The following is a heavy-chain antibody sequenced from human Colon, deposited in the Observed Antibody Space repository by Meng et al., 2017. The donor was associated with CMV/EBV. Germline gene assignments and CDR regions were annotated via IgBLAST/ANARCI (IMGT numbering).Heavy chain of an antibody. D-gene: IGHD3-10*01. CDR3: ARLVGP. Sequence: GESLKISCAASGFTFSSYWMYWVRQAPGKGLVWVARINNDGSGPKYADSVRGRFTISRDNAKNTLYLQMNSLRAEDTAMYYCARLVGPWGQGTLVTVSS. V-gene: IGHV3-74*03. CDR1: GFTFSSYW. CDR2: INNDGSGP. J-gene: IGHJ5*02.